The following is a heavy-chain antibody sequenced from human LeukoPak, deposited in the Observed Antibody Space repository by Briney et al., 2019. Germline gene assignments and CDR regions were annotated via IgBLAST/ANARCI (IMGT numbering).Heavy chain of an antibody. Sequence: SETLSLTCAVSDVSFTNYYWTWIRQSPGKGLEWLGEISHTGNTHYNPSLKSRVTVSVDNSADMSTTRVSLNLKSVTAADTAIYYCARGPGHSFKYWGQGTRVTVSS. CDR1: DVSFTNYY. V-gene: IGHV4-34*01. CDR3: ARGPGHSFKY. D-gene: IGHD1-1*01. J-gene: IGHJ4*02. CDR2: ISHTGNT.